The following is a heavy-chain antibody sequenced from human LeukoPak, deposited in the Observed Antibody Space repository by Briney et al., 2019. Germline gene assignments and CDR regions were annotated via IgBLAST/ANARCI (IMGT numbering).Heavy chain of an antibody. CDR1: GFTFSPYA. CDR2: ISGGGGII. D-gene: IGHD1-26*01. V-gene: IGHV3-23*01. CDR3: AKEAYSYKWQYFDP. Sequence: GGSLRLSCAASGFTFSPYAMNWVRQAPGKGLEWVSSISGGGGIIYYAESVKGRFTISRDDSKNTLYLQMNSLRVEDTAVYYCAKEAYSYKWQYFDPWGQGTLVTVFS. J-gene: IGHJ5*02.